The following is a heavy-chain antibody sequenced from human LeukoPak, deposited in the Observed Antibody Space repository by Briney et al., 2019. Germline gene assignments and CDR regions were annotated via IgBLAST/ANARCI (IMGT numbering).Heavy chain of an antibody. CDR3: AKDSPVATW. V-gene: IGHV3-23*01. Sequence: GSLRLSCAASGFSFSSYWMSWVRQAPGKGLEWVSSITPSGDGTYYAASVKGRFTISRDNSKNTLYLQMDSLRAGDTAKYYCAKDSPVATWWGQGTLVTVSS. CDR2: ITPSGDGT. D-gene: IGHD1-26*01. CDR1: GFSFSSYW. J-gene: IGHJ4*02.